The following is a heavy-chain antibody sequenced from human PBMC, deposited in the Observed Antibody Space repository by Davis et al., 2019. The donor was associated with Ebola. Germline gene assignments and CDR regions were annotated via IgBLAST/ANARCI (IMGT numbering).Heavy chain of an antibody. Sequence: FQGRVTITRDTSATTAYMDLSSLRSEDTAVYYCARSAGGIAVADAFDYWGQGTLVTVSS. V-gene: IGHV1-3*01. J-gene: IGHJ4*02. CDR3: ARSAGGIAVADAFDY. D-gene: IGHD6-19*01.